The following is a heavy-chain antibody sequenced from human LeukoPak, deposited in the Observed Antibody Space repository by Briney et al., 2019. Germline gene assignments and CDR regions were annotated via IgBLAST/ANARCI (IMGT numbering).Heavy chain of an antibody. Sequence: GGSLTLSCTASAFTFSDYYMSWIRQAPGEGLGCVSYISSSGTTIYYADSVKGRFTFSRENAKNSLYLQMNSLRAEDTAVYYCARASITMIVVVHYVMDVWGQGTTVTVSS. CDR1: AFTFSDYY. J-gene: IGHJ6*02. D-gene: IGHD3-22*01. CDR2: ISSSGTTI. V-gene: IGHV3-11*01. CDR3: ARASITMIVVVHYVMDV.